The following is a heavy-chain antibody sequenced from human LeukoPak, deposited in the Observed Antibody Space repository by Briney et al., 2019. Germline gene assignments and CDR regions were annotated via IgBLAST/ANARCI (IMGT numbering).Heavy chain of an antibody. D-gene: IGHD3-3*01. Sequence: ASVKVSCKASGYTFTSYGISWVRQAPGQGLEWMGWISAYNGNTNYAQKLQGRVTMATDTSTSTAYMELRSLRSDDTAVYYCARDSQAYYDFWSGDFDYWGQGTLVTVSS. V-gene: IGHV1-18*01. CDR3: ARDSQAYYDFWSGDFDY. J-gene: IGHJ4*02. CDR2: ISAYNGNT. CDR1: GYTFTSYG.